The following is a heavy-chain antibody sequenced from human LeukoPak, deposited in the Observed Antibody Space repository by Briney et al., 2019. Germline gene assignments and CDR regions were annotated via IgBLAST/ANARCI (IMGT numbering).Heavy chain of an antibody. J-gene: IGHJ5*02. CDR1: GFTFDDYA. V-gene: IGHV3-9*01. CDR2: ISWNSGSI. CDR3: ARDKSIAARAGFDP. D-gene: IGHD6-6*01. Sequence: LPGRSLRLSCAASGFTFDDYAMHWVRQAPGKGLEWVSGISWNSGSIGYADSVKGRFTISRDNAEKSLYLQMNSLRAEDTAVYYCARDKSIAARAGFDPWGQGTLVTVSS.